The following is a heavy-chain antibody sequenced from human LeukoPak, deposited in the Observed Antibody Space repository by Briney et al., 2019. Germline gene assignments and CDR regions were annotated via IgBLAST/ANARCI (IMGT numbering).Heavy chain of an antibody. V-gene: IGHV3-7*01. CDR2: INQNGGAK. CDR1: GFTFSDYW. J-gene: IGHJ4*02. Sequence: GGSLRLSCTASGFTFSDYWMTWVRQAPGKGPEWVANINQNGGAKFYLDSVRGRFTISRDNPKNSMYLQMNDLRAEDTAIYYCARDVTWKLGYWGQGTLVTVSS. D-gene: IGHD1-1*01. CDR3: ARDVTWKLGY.